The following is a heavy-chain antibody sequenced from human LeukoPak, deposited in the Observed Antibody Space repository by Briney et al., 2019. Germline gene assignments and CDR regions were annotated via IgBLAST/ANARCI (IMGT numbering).Heavy chain of an antibody. CDR1: GSISGYY. CDR2: IYTSGST. CDR3: ARQKCTSASCLTKNAFDI. Sequence: PSETLSLTCTVSGSISGYYWSWIRQPPGKGLEWIGYIYTSGSTNYNPSLESRVTISVDTSKNQFSLDLNTVTAADTAVYYCARQKCTSASCLTKNAFDIWGQGTMVTVSS. D-gene: IGHD2-2*01. J-gene: IGHJ3*02. V-gene: IGHV4-4*09.